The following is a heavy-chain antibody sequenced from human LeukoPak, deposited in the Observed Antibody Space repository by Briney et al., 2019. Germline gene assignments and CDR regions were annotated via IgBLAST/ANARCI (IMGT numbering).Heavy chain of an antibody. D-gene: IGHD3-22*01. Sequence: GGSLRLSCAASGFTFDDYTMHWVRQAPGKGLEWVSLISWDDGSTYYVDSVEGRFTISRDNSKNTLYLQMNSLRAEDTAVYYCARALSDSGGYQAYFDYWDQGTLVTVSS. J-gene: IGHJ4*02. V-gene: IGHV3-43*01. CDR1: GFTFDDYT. CDR2: ISWDDGST. CDR3: ARALSDSGGYQAYFDY.